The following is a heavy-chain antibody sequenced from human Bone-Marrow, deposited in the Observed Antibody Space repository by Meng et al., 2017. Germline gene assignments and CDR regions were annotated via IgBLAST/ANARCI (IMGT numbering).Heavy chain of an antibody. V-gene: IGHV1-69*13. CDR2: IIPIFGTA. CDR3: ARVAEGYCGGDRYLGD. Sequence: SVKVSCKASGGTFSSYAISWVRQAPGQGLEWMGGIIPIFGTANYAQKFQGRVTITADESTSTAYMELSSLRSEDTAVYYCARVAEGYCGGDRYLGDWGQGTLVTVSS. D-gene: IGHD2-21*02. CDR1: GGTFSSYA. J-gene: IGHJ4*02.